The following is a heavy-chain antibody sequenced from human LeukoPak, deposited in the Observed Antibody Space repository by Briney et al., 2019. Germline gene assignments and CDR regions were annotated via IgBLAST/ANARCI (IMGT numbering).Heavy chain of an antibody. Sequence: GGSLRLSCAASGFTFSSYWMSWVRQAPGKGLEWVANIKQDGSEKYYVDSVKGRFTISRDNAKNSLYLQMNSLRAEDTAVYYCARLGYSGYDAFDYWGQGTLVTVSS. V-gene: IGHV3-7*01. CDR2: IKQDGSEK. D-gene: IGHD5-12*01. CDR3: ARLGYSGYDAFDY. CDR1: GFTFSSYW. J-gene: IGHJ4*02.